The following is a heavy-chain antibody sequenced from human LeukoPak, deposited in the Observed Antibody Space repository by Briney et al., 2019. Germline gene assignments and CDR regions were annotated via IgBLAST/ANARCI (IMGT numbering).Heavy chain of an antibody. Sequence: SETLSLTCTVSGGSISGYYWSWIRQPPGKGLGWIGYIFYSGSTNYNPSLKSRVTISVDTSRNQFSLKLSSVTAADTAVYYCARVLRYFSNGMDVWGKGTTVTVSS. CDR2: IFYSGST. CDR1: GGSISGYY. CDR3: ARVLRYFSNGMDV. D-gene: IGHD3-9*01. V-gene: IGHV4-59*01. J-gene: IGHJ6*04.